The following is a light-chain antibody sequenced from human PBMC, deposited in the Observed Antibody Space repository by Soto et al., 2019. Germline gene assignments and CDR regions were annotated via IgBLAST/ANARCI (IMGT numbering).Light chain of an antibody. CDR1: QSVTKNN. J-gene: IGKJ5*01. Sequence: EIVLTHSPGTLSLSPWEIATLSCRASQSVTKNNLNWYQQKPGQAPRLLIYGASIRATGIPDRSSGSGSETDFTPTISSLEPEDFALYYCQQYGSSAPITFGHGTRLEIK. CDR2: GAS. V-gene: IGKV3-20*01. CDR3: QQYGSSAPIT.